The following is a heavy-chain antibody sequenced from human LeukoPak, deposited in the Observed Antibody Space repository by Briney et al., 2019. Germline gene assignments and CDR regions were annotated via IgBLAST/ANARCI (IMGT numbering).Heavy chain of an antibody. CDR2: INHSGST. Sequence: PSETLSLTCAVYGGSFSGYYWSWIRQPPGKGLEWIGEINHSGSTNYNPSLKSRVTISVDTYKNRFSLKLSSVTAADTAVYYCARVTVSYSSSHPLDYWGQGTLVTVSS. D-gene: IGHD6-13*01. CDR1: GGSFSGYY. V-gene: IGHV4-34*01. J-gene: IGHJ4*02. CDR3: ARVTVSYSSSHPLDY.